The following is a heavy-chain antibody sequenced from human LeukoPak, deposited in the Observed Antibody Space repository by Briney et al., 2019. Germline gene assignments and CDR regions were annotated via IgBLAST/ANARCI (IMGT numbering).Heavy chain of an antibody. CDR1: GFTFSDYY. CDR3: ARDRYCSGGSCYGYYYYYGMDV. V-gene: IGHV3-11*06. Sequence: PGGSLRLFCAASGFTFSDYYMSWIRQAPGKGLEWVSYSSSSSSYTNYADSVKGRFTISRDNAKNSLYLQMNSLRAEDTAVYYCARDRYCSGGSCYGYYYYYGMDVWGKGTTVTVSS. J-gene: IGHJ6*04. CDR2: SSSSSSYT. D-gene: IGHD2-15*01.